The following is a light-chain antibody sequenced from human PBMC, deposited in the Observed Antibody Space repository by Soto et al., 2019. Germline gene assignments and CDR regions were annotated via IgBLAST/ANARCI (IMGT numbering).Light chain of an antibody. V-gene: IGKV3-15*01. Sequence: ETVMTQSPATLSVSPGERATLSCRASQSVSKNLAWYQQKPGQDPRLLIYDASTRATGIPVRFSGSGSGTEFALTISSLQSEDFVVYYCQHYNNWPPWTFGQGTKVEIK. CDR1: QSVSKN. CDR3: QHYNNWPPWT. CDR2: DAS. J-gene: IGKJ1*01.